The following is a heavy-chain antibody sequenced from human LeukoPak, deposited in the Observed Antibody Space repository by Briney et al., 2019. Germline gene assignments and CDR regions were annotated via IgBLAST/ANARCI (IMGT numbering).Heavy chain of an antibody. J-gene: IGHJ2*01. CDR1: GGSISSGGYY. CDR3: ARDPATWYFDL. Sequence: AHTLSLTCTVSGGSISSGGYYWSWIRQHPGKGLEWIGYIHYTGSTSYNPSLKSRVTISVDTSKSQFSLNLSSVTAADTALYYCARDPATWYFDLWGRGTLVTVSS. CDR2: IHYTGST. V-gene: IGHV4-31*03.